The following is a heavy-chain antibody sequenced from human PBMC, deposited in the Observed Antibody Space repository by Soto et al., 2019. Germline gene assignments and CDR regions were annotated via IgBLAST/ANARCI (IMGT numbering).Heavy chain of an antibody. CDR3: PREVGPQLVREYYYYGMDV. Sequence: PSETLSLTCTVSGGSISSGGYYWSWIRQHPXKGLEWIGYIYYSGSTYYNPSLKSRVTISVDTSKNQFSLKLSSVTAADTAVYYCPREVGPQLVREYYYYGMDVCGQRTTVTVSS. CDR1: GGSISSGGYY. CDR2: IYYSGST. V-gene: IGHV4-31*03. D-gene: IGHD6-13*01. J-gene: IGHJ6*02.